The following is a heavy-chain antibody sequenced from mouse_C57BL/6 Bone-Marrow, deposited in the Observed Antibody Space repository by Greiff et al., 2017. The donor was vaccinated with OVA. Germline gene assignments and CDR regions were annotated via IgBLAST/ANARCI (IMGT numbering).Heavy chain of an antibody. CDR1: GFTFSSYG. Sequence: EVKVVESGGDLVKPGGSLKLSCAASGFTFSSYGMSWVRQTPDKRLEWVATISSGGSYTYYPDSVKGRFTISRDNAKNTLYLQMSSLKSEDTAMYYCARRRGQGYWGQGTLVTVSA. D-gene: IGHD3-3*01. CDR2: ISSGGSYT. J-gene: IGHJ3*01. V-gene: IGHV5-6*02. CDR3: ARRRGQGY.